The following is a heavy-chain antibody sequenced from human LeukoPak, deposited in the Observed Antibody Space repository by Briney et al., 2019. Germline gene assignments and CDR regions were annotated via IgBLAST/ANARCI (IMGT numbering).Heavy chain of an antibody. D-gene: IGHD6-19*01. CDR1: GFTFDDYA. V-gene: IGHV3-9*01. CDR2: ISWNSGSI. J-gene: IGHJ4*02. CDR3: AKVGGIPVDPYFDY. Sequence: PGGSLRLSCAASGFTFDDYAMHCVRHAPGKGVEWVSGISWNSGSIRYADSVKGRFTIPRDNAKNSLYLQMNRLRAEDTALYYCAKVGGIPVDPYFDYWGQGTLVTVSS.